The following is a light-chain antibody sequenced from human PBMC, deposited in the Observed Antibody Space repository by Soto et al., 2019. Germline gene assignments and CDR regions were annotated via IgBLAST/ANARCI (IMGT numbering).Light chain of an antibody. CDR3: QQRSTWPLT. CDR2: DAS. Sequence: EIVLTQSPVTLSLSAGETATLSCRASQSVSDYLAWYQQKPGQAPRLLFYDASNRATGIPARFSGSGSGTDFTLRIINLEPEDFAVYYCQQRSTWPLTFGGGIKVEIK. V-gene: IGKV3-11*01. CDR1: QSVSDY. J-gene: IGKJ4*01.